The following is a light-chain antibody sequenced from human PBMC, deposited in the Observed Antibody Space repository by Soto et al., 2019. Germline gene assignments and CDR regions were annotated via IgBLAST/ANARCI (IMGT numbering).Light chain of an antibody. CDR3: QQYGSLRT. J-gene: IGKJ1*01. CDR1: QSVSSSY. V-gene: IGKV3-20*01. Sequence: EIVLTQSPGTLSLSPGERATLSCRASQSVSSSYLAWYQQKPGQAPRLLISGASSRATGIPDRFSGSGSGTDFTLTISRLEPEDFAVYYCQQYGSLRTFGQGTKVEIK. CDR2: GAS.